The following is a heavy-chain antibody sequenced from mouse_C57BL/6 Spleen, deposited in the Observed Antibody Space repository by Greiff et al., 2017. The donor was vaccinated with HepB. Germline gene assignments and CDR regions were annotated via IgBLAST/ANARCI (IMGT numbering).Heavy chain of an antibody. CDR3: ARISYYSNYGYFDY. CDR2: IYPRDGST. Sequence: QVQLQQSGPELVKPGASVKLSCKASGYTFTIYDINWVKQRPGQGLEWIGWIYPRDGSTKYNEKFKGKATLTVDTSSSTAYMELHSLTSEDSAVYFCARISYYSNYGYFDYWGQGTPLTVSS. CDR1: GYTFTIYD. D-gene: IGHD2-5*01. J-gene: IGHJ2*01. V-gene: IGHV1-85*01.